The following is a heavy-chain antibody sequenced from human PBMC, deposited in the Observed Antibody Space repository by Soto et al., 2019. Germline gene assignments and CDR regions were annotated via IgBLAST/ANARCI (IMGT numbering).Heavy chain of an antibody. J-gene: IGHJ4*02. CDR2: ISAYNGNT. Sequence: ASVKVSCKASGYTFTSYGISWVRQAPGQGLEWMGWISAYNGNTNYAQKLQGRVTMTTDTSTSTAYMELRSLRSDDTAVYYCARDLIAAAGFVPIPHVFDYWGQGTLVTVSS. CDR1: GYTFTSYG. CDR3: ARDLIAAAGFVPIPHVFDY. V-gene: IGHV1-18*01. D-gene: IGHD6-13*01.